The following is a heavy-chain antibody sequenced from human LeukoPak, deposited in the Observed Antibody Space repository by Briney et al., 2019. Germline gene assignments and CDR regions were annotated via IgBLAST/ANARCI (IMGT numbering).Heavy chain of an antibody. CDR2: ISGSGGAT. Sequence: PGGSLRLSCAASGFTFSNYAMTWVRQAPGKGLEWISTISGSGGATFCADSVKGRFTISRDNAKNSLYLQMNSLRAEDTAVYYCARVWRSYGGYFDYWGQGTLVTVSS. CDR1: GFTFSNYA. V-gene: IGHV3-23*01. J-gene: IGHJ4*02. CDR3: ARVWRSYGGYFDY. D-gene: IGHD4-23*01.